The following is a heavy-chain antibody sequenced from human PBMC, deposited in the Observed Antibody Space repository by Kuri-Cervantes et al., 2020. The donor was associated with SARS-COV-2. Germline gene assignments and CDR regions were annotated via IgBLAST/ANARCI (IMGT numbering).Heavy chain of an antibody. CDR3: ARGGLYCSSTSCYGTHFDY. J-gene: IGHJ4*02. D-gene: IGHD2-2*01. Sequence: LSLTCAASGFTFSSYAMHWVRQAPGKGLEWVSYISSSGSTIYYADSVKGRFTISRDNAKNSLYLQMNSLRAEDTAVYYCARGGLYCSSTSCYGTHFDYWGQGTLVTVSS. CDR1: GFTFSSYA. CDR2: ISSSGSTI. V-gene: IGHV3-48*03.